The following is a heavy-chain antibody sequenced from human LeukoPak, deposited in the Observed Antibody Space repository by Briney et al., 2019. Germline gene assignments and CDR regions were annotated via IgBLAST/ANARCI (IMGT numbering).Heavy chain of an antibody. CDR2: INHSGST. Sequence: SETLSLTCAVYGGSFSGYYRSWIRQPPGKGLEWIGEINHSGSTNYNPSLKSRVTISVDTSKNQFSLKLSSVTAADTAIYYCARDPAWLYFHFWGQGTLVTVSS. V-gene: IGHV4-34*01. D-gene: IGHD3-10*01. CDR1: GGSFSGYY. J-gene: IGHJ1*01. CDR3: ARDPAWLYFHF.